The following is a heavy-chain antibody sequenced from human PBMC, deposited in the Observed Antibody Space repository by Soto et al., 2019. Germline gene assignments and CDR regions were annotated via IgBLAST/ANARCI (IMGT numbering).Heavy chain of an antibody. CDR2: INSDGSST. V-gene: IGHV3-74*01. J-gene: IGHJ2*01. CDR1: GFTFSSYW. D-gene: IGHD6-19*01. CDR3: ASERSGWYVNWYFDL. Sequence: GGSLRLSCAASGFTFSSYWMHWVRQAPGKGLVWVSRINSDGSSTSYADSVKGRFTISRDNAKNTPYLQMNSLRAEDTAVYYCASERSGWYVNWYFDLWGRGTLITVSS.